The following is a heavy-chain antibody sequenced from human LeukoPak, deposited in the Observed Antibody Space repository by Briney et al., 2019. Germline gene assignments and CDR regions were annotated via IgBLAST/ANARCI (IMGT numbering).Heavy chain of an antibody. Sequence: WASVKVSCKASGYTFTSYGISWVRQAPGQGLEWMGWISAYNGNTNYAQKLQGRVTMTTDTSTSTAYMELRSLRSDDTAVYYCARCAGSYGNDAFDIWGKGTMVTVSS. CDR2: ISAYNGNT. J-gene: IGHJ3*02. D-gene: IGHD1-26*01. CDR3: ARCAGSYGNDAFDI. CDR1: GYTFTSYG. V-gene: IGHV1-18*01.